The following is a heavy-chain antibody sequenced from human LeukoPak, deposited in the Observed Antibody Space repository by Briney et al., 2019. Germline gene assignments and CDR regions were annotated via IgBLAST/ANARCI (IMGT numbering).Heavy chain of an antibody. D-gene: IGHD3-16*02. CDR1: GGSISIYY. J-gene: IGHJ3*01. CDR3: ARQIRMGELSVQ. Sequence: PSETLSLTCTVSGGSISIYYWSCTRHPPEKGLVWIGYIYYSGSTNYNPSLKSRVTISVDTSKNQFSLKLSSVTAADTAVYYCARQIRMGELSVQWGQGTMVTVSS. CDR2: IYYSGST. V-gene: IGHV4-59*08.